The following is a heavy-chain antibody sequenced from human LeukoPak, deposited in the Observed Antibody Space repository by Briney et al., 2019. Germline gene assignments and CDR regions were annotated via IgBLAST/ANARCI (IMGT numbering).Heavy chain of an antibody. V-gene: IGHV3-74*03. D-gene: IGHD5-12*01. Sequence: GGSLRLSCAASGFTFSTYWMHWVRQAPGKGLVWVSRISSDGNNTTYADSVKGRFTISRDNAKNSLYLQMNSLRDEDTAVYYCATRAGGYDSSVDYWGQGTLVTVSS. CDR3: ATRAGGYDSSVDY. CDR2: ISSDGNNT. CDR1: GFTFSTYW. J-gene: IGHJ4*02.